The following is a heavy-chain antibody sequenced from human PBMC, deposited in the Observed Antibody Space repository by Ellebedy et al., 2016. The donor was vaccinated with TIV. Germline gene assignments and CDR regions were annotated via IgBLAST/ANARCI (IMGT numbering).Heavy chain of an antibody. V-gene: IGHV1-3*01. J-gene: IGHJ5*02. D-gene: IGHD3-22*01. Sequence: AASVKVSCKASGYTFTTYAVHWVRQAPGQRLEWMGWINAGNGNTKYSQKFQGRVTITRDTSASTAYMELSSLRSEDTAVYYCARLSRVYDSSGYNWFDPWGQGTLVTASS. CDR1: GYTFTTYA. CDR3: ARLSRVYDSSGYNWFDP. CDR2: INAGNGNT.